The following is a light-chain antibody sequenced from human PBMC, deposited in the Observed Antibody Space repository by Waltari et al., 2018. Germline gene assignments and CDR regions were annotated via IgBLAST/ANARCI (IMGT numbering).Light chain of an antibody. CDR1: TGDAWTYNL. CDR2: AGT. Sequence: QSALTQPASVSGSPGQSITISCTGNTGDAWTYNLVSWYQQHPGKAPKLIIFAGTKRPSGVSNRFFASKSGNTASLTISGLQADDEADYHCCSYVSNTYVFGTGTKVTVL. V-gene: IGLV2-23*01. CDR3: CSYVSNTYV. J-gene: IGLJ1*01.